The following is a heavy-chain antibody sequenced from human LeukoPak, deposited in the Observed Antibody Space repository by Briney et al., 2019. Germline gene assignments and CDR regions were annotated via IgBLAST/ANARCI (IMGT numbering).Heavy chain of an antibody. CDR3: ARGSYYYDSSGYYYDDY. Sequence: VSVKVSCKASGYTFTSYDINWVRQATGQGLEWMGWMNPNSGNTGYAQKFQGRVTMTRNTSISTAYMELSSLRSEDTAVYYCARGSYYYDSSGYYYDDYWGQGTLVTVSS. CDR1: GYTFTSYD. CDR2: MNPNSGNT. D-gene: IGHD3-22*01. J-gene: IGHJ4*02. V-gene: IGHV1-8*01.